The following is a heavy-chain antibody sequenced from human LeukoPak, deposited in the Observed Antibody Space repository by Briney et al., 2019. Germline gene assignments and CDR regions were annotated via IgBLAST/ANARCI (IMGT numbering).Heavy chain of an antibody. Sequence: SETLSLTCAVYGGSFSGYYWSWIRQPPGKGLEWIGEINHSGSTNYNPSLKSRVTISVDTSKNQFSLELSSVTAADTAVYYCASYDFWSGYYIFDYWGQGTLVTVSS. V-gene: IGHV4-34*01. J-gene: IGHJ4*02. D-gene: IGHD3-3*01. CDR2: INHSGST. CDR3: ASYDFWSGYYIFDY. CDR1: GGSFSGYY.